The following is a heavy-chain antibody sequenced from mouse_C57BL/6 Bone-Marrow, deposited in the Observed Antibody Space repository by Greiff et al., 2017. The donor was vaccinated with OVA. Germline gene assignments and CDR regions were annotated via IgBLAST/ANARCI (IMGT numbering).Heavy chain of an antibody. D-gene: IGHD2-3*01. CDR2: IWRGGST. J-gene: IGHJ4*01. CDR3: AKSDGYYDAMDY. Sequence: VQRVESGPGLVQPSQSLSITCTVSGFSLTSYGVHWVRQSPGKGLEWLGVIWRGGSTDYNAAFMSRLSITKDNSKSQVFFKMNSLQADDTAIYYCAKSDGYYDAMDYWGQGTSVTVSS. V-gene: IGHV2-5*01. CDR1: GFSLTSYG.